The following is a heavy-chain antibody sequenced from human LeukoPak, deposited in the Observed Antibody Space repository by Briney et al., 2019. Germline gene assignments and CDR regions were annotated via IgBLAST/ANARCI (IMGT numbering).Heavy chain of an antibody. Sequence: SETLSLTCTVSGASITSNSYYWGWIRQPPGRGLEWIGSIYYSGSTYCNPSLKSRVTISVDTSKNQFSLKLSSVTAADTPVYYCARNKYYYGSRNYGVPNWFDPWGQGTLVTVSS. D-gene: IGHD3-10*01. CDR3: ARNKYYYGSRNYGVPNWFDP. CDR2: IYYSGST. V-gene: IGHV4-39*01. J-gene: IGHJ5*02. CDR1: GASITSNSYY.